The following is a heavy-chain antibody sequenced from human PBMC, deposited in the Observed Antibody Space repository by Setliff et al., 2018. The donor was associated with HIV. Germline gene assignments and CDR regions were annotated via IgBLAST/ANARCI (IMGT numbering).Heavy chain of an antibody. CDR3: ASLTTDRFLEWLFVY. J-gene: IGHJ4*02. CDR1: GGSISSSSYY. Sequence: SETLSLTCTVSGGSISSSSYYWGWIRQPPGKGLEWIGSLYFIGSTSYNPSLKNRVTISVDTSKNQFSLKLSSVTAADTAVYYCASLTTDRFLEWLFVYWGQGTLVTVSS. V-gene: IGHV4-39*01. D-gene: IGHD3-3*01. CDR2: LYFIGST.